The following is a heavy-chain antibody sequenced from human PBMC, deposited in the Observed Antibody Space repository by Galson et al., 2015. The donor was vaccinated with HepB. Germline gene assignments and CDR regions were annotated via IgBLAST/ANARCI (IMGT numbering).Heavy chain of an antibody. CDR1: GYSFTNYW. V-gene: IGHV5-10-1*01. J-gene: IGHJ3*02. CDR2: IDPSDSYT. Sequence: QSGAEVKKPGESLRISCKGSGYSFTNYWISWVRQMPGKGLEWMGRIDPSDSYTNYSPSFQGHVTISADKSISTAYLQWSSLKASDTAMYDCAIHDKEQLATFDIGVQVTIVTVSS. CDR3: AIHDKEQLATFDI. D-gene: IGHD6-6*01.